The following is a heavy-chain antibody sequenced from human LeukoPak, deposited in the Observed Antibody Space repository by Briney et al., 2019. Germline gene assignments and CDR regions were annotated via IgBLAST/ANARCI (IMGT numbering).Heavy chain of an antibody. CDR3: AHRRVYDYVWGSYRYFWFDP. CDR2: IYWNDDK. V-gene: IGHV2-5*01. D-gene: IGHD3-16*02. J-gene: IGHJ5*02. CDR1: GFSLSTSGVG. Sequence: SGPTLVNPTQTLTLTCTFSGFSLSTSGVGVGWIRQPPEEALERLALIYWNDDKRYSPSLKSRLTITKDTSKNQVVLTMTNMDPVDTATYYCAHRRVYDYVWGSYRYFWFDPWGQGTLVTVSS.